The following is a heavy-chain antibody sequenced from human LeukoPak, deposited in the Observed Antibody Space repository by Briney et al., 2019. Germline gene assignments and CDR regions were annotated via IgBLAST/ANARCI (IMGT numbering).Heavy chain of an antibody. Sequence: GGSLRLSCAASGFIFSDYYMSWIRQAPRKGLEWVSYISSSGSTIYYADSVKGRFTISRDNSKNTLYLQMNSLRAEDTAVYYCAKDRGVEFDYWGQGTLVTVSS. V-gene: IGHV3-11*04. CDR2: ISSSGSTI. CDR3: AKDRGVEFDY. D-gene: IGHD3-10*01. CDR1: GFIFSDYY. J-gene: IGHJ4*02.